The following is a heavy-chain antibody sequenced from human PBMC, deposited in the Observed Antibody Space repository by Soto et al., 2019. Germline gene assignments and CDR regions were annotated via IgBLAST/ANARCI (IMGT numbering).Heavy chain of an antibody. J-gene: IGHJ6*03. CDR1: GFTFSSYS. CDR2: ISSSSSTI. D-gene: IGHD1-20*01. V-gene: IGHV3-48*01. CDR3: ARALVVKDNSLPHYYYYYYMDV. Sequence: GGSLRLSCAASGFTFSSYSMNWVRQAPGKGLEWVSYISSSSSTIYYADSVRGRFTISRDNAKNSLYLQMNSLRAEDTAVYYCARALVVKDNSLPHYYYYYYMDVWGKGTTVTVSS.